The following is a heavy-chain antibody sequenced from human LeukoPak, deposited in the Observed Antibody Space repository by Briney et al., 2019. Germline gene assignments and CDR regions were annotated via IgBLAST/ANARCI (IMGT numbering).Heavy chain of an antibody. J-gene: IGHJ4*02. CDR1: GYTFTGYF. CDR2: IYPNSGAT. CDR3: GTLLSNGPFDY. V-gene: IGHV1-2*02. Sequence: ASVKVSCKASGYTFTGYFMHWVRQAPGQGLEWMGWIYPNSGATKYAQKFQGRVTMTRDTSISTAYMELSGLRSDDTAVYYCGTLLSNGPFDYWGQGSLVTVSS.